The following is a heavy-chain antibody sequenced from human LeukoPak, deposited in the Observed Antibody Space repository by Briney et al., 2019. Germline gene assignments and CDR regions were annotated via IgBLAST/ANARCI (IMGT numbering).Heavy chain of an antibody. CDR1: GGSFSGYY. J-gene: IGHJ5*02. CDR3: ARGFYDSRGYSTPFYL. V-gene: IGHV4-34*01. D-gene: IGHD3-22*01. CDR2: INHSGST. Sequence: SETLSLTCAVYGGSFSGYYRSWIRQPPGKGLEWIGEINHSGSTNYNPSLKSRVTISVDTSKNQFSLKLSSVTAADTAVYYCARGFYDSRGYSTPFYLWGQGTQVTVSP.